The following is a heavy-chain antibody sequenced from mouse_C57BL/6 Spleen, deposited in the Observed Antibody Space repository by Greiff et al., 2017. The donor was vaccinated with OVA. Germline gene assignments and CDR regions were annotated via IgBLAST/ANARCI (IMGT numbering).Heavy chain of an antibody. CDR2: IRLKSDNYAT. CDR3: TVGGFITTVVGDAMDY. V-gene: IGHV6-3*01. CDR1: GFTFSNYW. D-gene: IGHD1-1*01. Sequence: EVQVVESGGGLVQPGGSMKLSCVASGFTFSNYWMNWVRQSPEKGLEWVAQIRLKSDNYATHSAESVKGRFTISRDDSKSSVYLQMNNLRAEDTGIYYCTVGGFITTVVGDAMDYWGQGTSVTVSS. J-gene: IGHJ4*01.